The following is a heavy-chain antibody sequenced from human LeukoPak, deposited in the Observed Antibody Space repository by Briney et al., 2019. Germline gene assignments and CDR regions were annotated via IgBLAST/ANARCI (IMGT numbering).Heavy chain of an antibody. D-gene: IGHD6-13*01. Sequence: GGSLRLSCAASGYTISSYWMTWVRQAPGKGLEWVANIDQDGSEKFYVDSVKGRFTISRDNAKDSLYLQMNSLRAEDTALYYCARDQGAAGDYWGQGTLVTVSS. V-gene: IGHV3-7*01. CDR1: GYTISSYW. CDR3: ARDQGAAGDY. CDR2: IDQDGSEK. J-gene: IGHJ4*02.